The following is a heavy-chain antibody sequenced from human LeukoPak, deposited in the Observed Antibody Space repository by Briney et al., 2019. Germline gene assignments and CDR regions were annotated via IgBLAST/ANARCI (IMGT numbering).Heavy chain of an antibody. CDR2: IYPGDSDT. CDR3: ARGVYSSSWYNWFDP. CDR1: GYSFTSYW. V-gene: IGHV5-51*01. Sequence: GESLKISCKGSGYSFTSYWIGWVRRMPGKGLEWMGIIYPGDSDTRYSPSFQGQVTISADKSISTAYLQWSSLKASDTAMYYCARGVYSSSWYNWFDPWGQGTLVTVSS. J-gene: IGHJ5*02. D-gene: IGHD6-13*01.